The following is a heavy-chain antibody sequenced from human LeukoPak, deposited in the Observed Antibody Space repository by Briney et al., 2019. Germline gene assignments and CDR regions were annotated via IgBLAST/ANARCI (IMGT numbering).Heavy chain of an antibody. CDR2: IWYDGSNK. V-gene: IGHV3-33*06. CDR3: AKALLYYDSSGPTDY. CDR1: GFTFSSYG. Sequence: GGSLRLSCAASGFTFSSYGMHWVRQAPGKGLEWVAVIWYDGSNKYYADSVKGRFTISRDNSKNMLYLQMNSLRAEDTAVYYCAKALLYYDSSGPTDYWGQGTLVTVSS. D-gene: IGHD3-22*01. J-gene: IGHJ4*02.